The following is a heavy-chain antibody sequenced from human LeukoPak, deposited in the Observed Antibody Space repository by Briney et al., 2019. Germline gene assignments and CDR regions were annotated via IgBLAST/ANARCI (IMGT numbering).Heavy chain of an antibody. J-gene: IGHJ3*02. CDR3: ARDGNGDCSGGSCYSHAFDI. Sequence: ASVKVSCKASGYTFTKYAMNWVRQAPGQGPEWMGWINTNTGNPTYAQAFTGRFVFSLDTSVSTAYLQISSLKAEDTAVYYCARDGNGDCSGGSCYSHAFDIWGQGTMVTVSS. CDR1: GYTFTKYA. CDR2: INTNTGNP. D-gene: IGHD2-15*01. V-gene: IGHV7-4-1*02.